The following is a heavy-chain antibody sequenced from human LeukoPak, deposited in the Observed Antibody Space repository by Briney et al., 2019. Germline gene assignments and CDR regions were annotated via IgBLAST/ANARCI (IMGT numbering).Heavy chain of an antibody. Sequence: GGSLRLSCAASGFTFSSYAMSWVRQAPGKGLEWVSAISGSGGSTYYADSVKGRFTISRDNSKNTLYLQMNSLRAEDTAVYYCAKASEQWLVLPNFDYWGQGTLVTVSS. CDR1: GFTFSSYA. J-gene: IGHJ4*02. V-gene: IGHV3-23*01. CDR2: ISGSGGST. CDR3: AKASEQWLVLPNFDY. D-gene: IGHD6-19*01.